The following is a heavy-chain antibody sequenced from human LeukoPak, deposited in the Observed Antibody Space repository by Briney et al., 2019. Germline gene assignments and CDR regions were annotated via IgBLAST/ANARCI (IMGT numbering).Heavy chain of an antibody. D-gene: IGHD3-22*01. Sequence: GESLQISCKGSGYSFTSYWIGWVRQMPGKGLEWMGVIYPGDSDTRYSPSFQGQVTISADKSISTAYLQWSSLKAPDTAMYYCAGWYYYDSSGYYPFDYWGQGTLVTVSS. J-gene: IGHJ4*02. CDR3: AGWYYYDSSGYYPFDY. CDR2: IYPGDSDT. CDR1: GYSFTSYW. V-gene: IGHV5-51*01.